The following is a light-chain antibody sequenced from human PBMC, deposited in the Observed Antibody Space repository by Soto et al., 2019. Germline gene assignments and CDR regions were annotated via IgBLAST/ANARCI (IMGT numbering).Light chain of an antibody. Sequence: QSVLTQPPSASGTPGQRVTISCSGSSSNIGSKTVNWYQQLPGTAPKLLIYSNNQRPSGVPGRFSGSKSGTSASLAISGLQSEDEADYYCAAWDDSLNGVVFGRGTKLTVL. V-gene: IGLV1-44*01. CDR1: SSNIGSKT. J-gene: IGLJ2*01. CDR2: SNN. CDR3: AAWDDSLNGVV.